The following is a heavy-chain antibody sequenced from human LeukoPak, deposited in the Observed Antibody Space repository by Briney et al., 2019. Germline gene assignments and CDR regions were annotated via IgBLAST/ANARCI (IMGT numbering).Heavy chain of an antibody. CDR2: ISAYNGNT. V-gene: IGHV1-18*01. CDR1: GYTFTSYG. J-gene: IGHJ3*02. Sequence: ASVKVSCKASGYTFTSYGISWVRQAPGQGLEWIGWISAYNGNTNYAQKLQGRVTMTTDTSTSTAYMELRSLRSDDTAVYHGARGIRYGEPFDIWGQGTMVTVAS. D-gene: IGHD3-9*01. CDR3: ARGIRYGEPFDI.